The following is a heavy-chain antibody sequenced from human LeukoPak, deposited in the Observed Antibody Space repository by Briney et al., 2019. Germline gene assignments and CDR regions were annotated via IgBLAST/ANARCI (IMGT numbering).Heavy chain of an antibody. Sequence: GGSLRLSCSASGFTFSSYAMHWVRQAPGKGLEYVSAISRTGGSTYYADSVKGRFNISRDNSKNTLYLQMSSLRAEDTSVYYCGKAPRTTVVGFDIWGQGTMVTVFS. D-gene: IGHD4-11*01. J-gene: IGHJ3*02. CDR3: GKAPRTTVVGFDI. CDR1: GFTFSSYA. V-gene: IGHV3-64D*09. CDR2: ISRTGGST.